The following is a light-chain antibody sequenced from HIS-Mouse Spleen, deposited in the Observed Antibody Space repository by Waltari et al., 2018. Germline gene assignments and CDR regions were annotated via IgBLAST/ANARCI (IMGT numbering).Light chain of an antibody. V-gene: IGKV3-20*01. J-gene: IGKJ4*01. Sequence: EIVLTQSPGTLSFSPGERATLSCRASQSVSRSYLAWYQQKPGQPPRLLIYGASSGATVIPDRFGGSGSGTDFTLTISRREPEDFAVYYCQQYGSSPLTFGGGTKVEIK. CDR1: QSVSRSY. CDR3: QQYGSSPLT. CDR2: GAS.